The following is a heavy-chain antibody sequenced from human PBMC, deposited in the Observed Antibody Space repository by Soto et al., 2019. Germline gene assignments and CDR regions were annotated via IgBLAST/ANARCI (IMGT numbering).Heavy chain of an antibody. CDR3: AKKSGVGATWYFDY. J-gene: IGHJ4*02. Sequence: EVQLLESGGGLVQPGGSLRLSLEASGFPFGNYGMSWFRQAPGKGLEWVSALPEIGTNTYYADSVKGRFTISRDNSKNTLFLQINNLRAGDTAVYYCAKKSGVGATWYFDYWGQGTLVTVSS. D-gene: IGHD1-26*01. CDR1: GFPFGNYG. V-gene: IGHV3-23*01. CDR2: LPEIGTNT.